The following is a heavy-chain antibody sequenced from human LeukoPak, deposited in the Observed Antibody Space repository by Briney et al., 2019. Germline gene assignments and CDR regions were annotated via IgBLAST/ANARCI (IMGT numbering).Heavy chain of an antibody. CDR2: ICGSDGST. CDR3: VKNAGGSCYSSSAY. V-gene: IGHV3-23*01. CDR1: GFTFGIYA. J-gene: IGHJ4*02. D-gene: IGHD2-15*01. Sequence: GGSLRLSCAASGFTFGIYAMTWVRQAPGKGLEWVSAICGSDGSTYYADSVKGRFTISRDNSKNMLYLQMNSLRAEDTALYYCVKNAGGSCYSSSAYWGQGTLVTVSS.